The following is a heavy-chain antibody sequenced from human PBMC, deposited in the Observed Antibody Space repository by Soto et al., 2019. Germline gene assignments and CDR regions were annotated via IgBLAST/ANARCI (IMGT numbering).Heavy chain of an antibody. D-gene: IGHD2-2*01. J-gene: IGHJ4*02. CDR2: IYYSGST. Sequence: QVQLQESGPGLVKPSQTLSLTCTVSSGSISSGGYYWSWIRQHPGKGLEWIGYIYYSGSTYYNPSLKSRVTISVDTSKNQFSLKLSSVTAADTAVYYCARSSTSANYFDYWGQGTLVTVSS. CDR3: ARSSTSANYFDY. CDR1: SGSISSGGYY. V-gene: IGHV4-31*03.